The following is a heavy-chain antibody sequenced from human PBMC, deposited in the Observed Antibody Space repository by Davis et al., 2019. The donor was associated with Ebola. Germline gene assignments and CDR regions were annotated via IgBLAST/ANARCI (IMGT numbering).Heavy chain of an antibody. V-gene: IGHV1-2*02. Sequence: GESLKISCKGSGFSFTNYWIGWVRQAPGQGLEWMGWINPNSGGTNDAQTYQGRFTMTRDTSINTVYMDLTSLKSDDTAVYFCAREVRLERHHADYFDSWGQGSLVTVSS. J-gene: IGHJ4*02. CDR2: INPNSGGT. CDR3: AREVRLERHHADYFDS. CDR1: GFSFTNYW. D-gene: IGHD1-1*01.